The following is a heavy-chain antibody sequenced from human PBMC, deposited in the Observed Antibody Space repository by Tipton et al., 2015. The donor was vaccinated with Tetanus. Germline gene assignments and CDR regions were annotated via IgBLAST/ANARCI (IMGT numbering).Heavy chain of an antibody. CDR3: ARAHCTDGVCNFDF. V-gene: IGHV5-51*01. Sequence: QLVQSGGEVKKPGKSLKISCKGSGYIFNNYWIGWVRQKPGKGLEWMGIIYPGDSDTRYSPSFQGQVTISVDKSINTAYLQWSSLKASDTSMFYCARAHCTDGVCNFDFWGQGALVTVAS. J-gene: IGHJ4*02. D-gene: IGHD2-8*01. CDR2: IYPGDSDT. CDR1: GYIFNNYW.